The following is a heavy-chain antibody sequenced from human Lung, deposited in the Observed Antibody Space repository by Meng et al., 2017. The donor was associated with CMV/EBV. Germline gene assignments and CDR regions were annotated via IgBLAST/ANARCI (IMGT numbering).Heavy chain of an antibody. CDR1: GGSFSGYY. CDR2: INHSGST. D-gene: IGHD3-3*01. V-gene: IGHV4-34*01. Sequence: SQTLSLTCAVYGGSFSGYYWSWIRQPPGKGLEWIGEINHSGSTNYNPSLKSRVTISVDTSKNQFSLKLSSVTAADTAVYYCARLRFLEWLPLDAFDIWGQGTMVTVS. J-gene: IGHJ3*02. CDR3: ARLRFLEWLPLDAFDI.